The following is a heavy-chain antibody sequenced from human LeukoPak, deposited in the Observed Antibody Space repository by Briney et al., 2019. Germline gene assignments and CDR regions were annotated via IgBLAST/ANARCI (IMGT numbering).Heavy chain of an antibody. D-gene: IGHD3-10*01. CDR3: ARAPLWFGELFQAPNFDY. V-gene: IGHV1-3*01. Sequence: GASVKVSCKASGYTFTSYAMHWVRQAPGQRLEWMGWINAGNGNTKYSQKFQGRVTITRDTSASTAYMELSSLRSDDTAVYYCARAPLWFGELFQAPNFDYWGQGTLVTVSS. J-gene: IGHJ4*02. CDR2: INAGNGNT. CDR1: GYTFTSYA.